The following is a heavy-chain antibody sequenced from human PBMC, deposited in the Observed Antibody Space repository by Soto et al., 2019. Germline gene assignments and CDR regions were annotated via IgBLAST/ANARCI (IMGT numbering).Heavy chain of an antibody. CDR3: ARPSPDITSTFDS. J-gene: IGHJ4*02. V-gene: IGHV3-21*06. CDR2: ISSTTHYI. Sequence: PVVSLRLSCSSSVFTFTRYSINLLLQAPVKGLEWVSSISSTTHYIYYADSMRGRLTISRDNAKNAVYLEMNSLRAEDTAVYYCARPSPDITSTFDSCGKGNMVNVSS. CDR1: VFTFTRYS.